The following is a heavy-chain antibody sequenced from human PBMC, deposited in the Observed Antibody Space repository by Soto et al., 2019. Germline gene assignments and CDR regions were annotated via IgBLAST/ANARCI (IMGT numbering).Heavy chain of an antibody. Sequence: GASVKVSCKASGYTFTGYYMHWVRQAPGQGLEWMGWINPNSGGTNYAQKFQGWVTMTRDTSISTAYMELSRLRSDDTAVYYCARDYRYCSSTSCYRGDYYYGMDVWGQGTRVTVYS. CDR3: ARDYRYCSSTSCYRGDYYYGMDV. V-gene: IGHV1-2*04. CDR2: INPNSGGT. CDR1: GYTFTGYY. J-gene: IGHJ6*02. D-gene: IGHD2-2*01.